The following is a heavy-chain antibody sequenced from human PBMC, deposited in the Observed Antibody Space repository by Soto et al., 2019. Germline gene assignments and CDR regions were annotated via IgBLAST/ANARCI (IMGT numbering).Heavy chain of an antibody. CDR2: TNPNSGGT. V-gene: IGHV1-2*04. D-gene: IGHD3-22*01. CDR1: GYTFTGYY. Sequence: GASVKVSCKASGYTFTGYYMHWVRQAPGQGLEWMGWTNPNSGGTNYAQKFQGWVTMTRDTSISTAHMELSRLRSDDTAVYYCARRSYYYDSSGSHAFDIWGQGTMVTVSS. CDR3: ARRSYYYDSSGSHAFDI. J-gene: IGHJ3*02.